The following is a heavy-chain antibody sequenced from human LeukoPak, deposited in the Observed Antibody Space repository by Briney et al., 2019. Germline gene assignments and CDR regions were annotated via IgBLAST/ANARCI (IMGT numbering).Heavy chain of an antibody. J-gene: IGHJ6*02. D-gene: IGHD6-13*01. CDR3: ARGFSSWYSPLYGMDV. Sequence: GGSLRLSCAASGFTFSDYYMSWIRQAPGKGLEWVSYISSSGSTIYYADSVKGRFTISRDNAKNSLYLQMNSLRAEDTAVYYCARGFSSWYSPLYGMDVWGQGTTVTVSS. CDR1: GFTFSDYY. CDR2: ISSSGSTI. V-gene: IGHV3-11*01.